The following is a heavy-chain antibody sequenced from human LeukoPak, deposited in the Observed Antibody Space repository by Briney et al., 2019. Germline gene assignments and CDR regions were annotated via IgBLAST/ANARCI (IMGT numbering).Heavy chain of an antibody. J-gene: IGHJ4*02. Sequence: GGSLRLSCAASGFTFDDYGMTWVRQVPGKGLEWVSGISRNGGSTGYADSVKGRFTISRDNAKNSLYLQMNSLRAEDTAVYYCARDRRSQCFDYWGQGTLVTVSS. CDR2: ISRNGGST. D-gene: IGHD6-19*01. CDR3: ARDRRSQCFDY. CDR1: GFTFDDYG. V-gene: IGHV3-20*04.